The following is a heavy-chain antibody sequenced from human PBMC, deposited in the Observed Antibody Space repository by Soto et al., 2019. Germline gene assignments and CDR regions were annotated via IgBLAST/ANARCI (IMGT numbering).Heavy chain of an antibody. Sequence: GGYVRLSSANSGFTFRSYGMHWGRQAPGKGLEWVTLISYGGGNKYYADSVKGRFSISRDNSRNTLYLQMNSLRPEDAAVYYCVKSLGFCSSSSCSRDYYYYYGMDVWGQGTTVTVSS. CDR2: ISYGGGNK. CDR3: VKSLGFCSSSSCSRDYYYYYGMDV. D-gene: IGHD2-2*01. V-gene: IGHV3-30*18. J-gene: IGHJ6*02. CDR1: GFTFRSYG.